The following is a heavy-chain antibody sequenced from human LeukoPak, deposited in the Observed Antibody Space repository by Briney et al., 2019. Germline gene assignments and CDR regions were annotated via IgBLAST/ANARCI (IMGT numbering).Heavy chain of an antibody. CDR1: GGSISNYY. D-gene: IGHD4-23*01. V-gene: IGHV4-59*01. CDR2: FYYSGST. J-gene: IGHJ4*02. Sequence: SETLSLTCTVSGGSISNYYWSWIRQPPGKGLEWIGYFYYSGSTYYNPSLKSRVTISVDTSKNQFSLKLSSVTAADTAVYYCARRYGGNSYPFDYWGQGTLVTVSS. CDR3: ARRYGGNSYPFDY.